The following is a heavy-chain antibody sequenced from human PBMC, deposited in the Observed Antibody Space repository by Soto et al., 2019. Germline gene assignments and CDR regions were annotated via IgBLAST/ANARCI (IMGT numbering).Heavy chain of an antibody. CDR3: TRWDGRCSGGSCFFDS. D-gene: IGHD2-15*01. Sequence: GGSLRPSCIASGFSLTRYWMSWVRQTPGKGLEWVAKINEDGTKRDYMESVEGRFTISRDNAKNSLSLQMNSLRADDTAVYYCTRWDGRCSGGSCFFDSWGQGTLVTVSS. CDR1: GFSLTRYW. V-gene: IGHV3-7*01. J-gene: IGHJ4*02. CDR2: INEDGTKR.